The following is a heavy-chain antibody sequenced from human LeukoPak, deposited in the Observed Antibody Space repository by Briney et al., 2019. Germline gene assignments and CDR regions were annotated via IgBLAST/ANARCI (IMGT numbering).Heavy chain of an antibody. D-gene: IGHD1-26*01. Sequence: PGGSLRLSCAASGFTFSSYAMHWVRQAPGKGLEWVAVISYDGSNKYHADSVKGRFTISRDNSKNTLYLQMNSLRAEDTAVYYCARGQSNWEPPHDAFDIWGQGTMVTVSS. V-gene: IGHV3-30-3*01. CDR1: GFTFSSYA. CDR3: ARGQSNWEPPHDAFDI. J-gene: IGHJ3*02. CDR2: ISYDGSNK.